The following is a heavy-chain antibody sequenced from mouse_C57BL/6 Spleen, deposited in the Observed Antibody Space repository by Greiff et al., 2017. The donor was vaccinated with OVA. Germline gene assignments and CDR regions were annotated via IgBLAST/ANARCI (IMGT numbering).Heavy chain of an antibody. J-gene: IGHJ4*01. Sequence: VQLQQPGAELVRPGTSVKLSCKASGYTFTSYWMHWVKQRPGQGLEWIGVIDPSDSYTNYNQKFKGKATLTVDTSSSTAYMQLSSLTSEDSAVYYCARRDYGSSWENAMDYWGQGTSVTVSS. CDR3: ARRDYGSSWENAMDY. D-gene: IGHD1-1*01. CDR1: GYTFTSYW. CDR2: IDPSDSYT. V-gene: IGHV1-59*01.